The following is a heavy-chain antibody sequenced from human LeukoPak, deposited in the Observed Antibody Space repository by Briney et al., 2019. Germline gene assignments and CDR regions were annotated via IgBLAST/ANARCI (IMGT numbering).Heavy chain of an antibody. Sequence: KSSETLSLTRTVSGGSISSYYWSWIRQPPGKGLEWIGYIYYSGSTSYNPSLKSRVTISVDTSKNQFSLKLSSVTAADTAVYYCARESQEYFDYWGQGTLVTVSS. CDR3: ARESQEYFDY. J-gene: IGHJ4*02. CDR1: GGSISSYY. CDR2: IYYSGST. V-gene: IGHV4-59*01.